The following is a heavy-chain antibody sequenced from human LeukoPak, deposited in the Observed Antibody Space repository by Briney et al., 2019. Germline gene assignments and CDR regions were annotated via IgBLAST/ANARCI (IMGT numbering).Heavy chain of an antibody. J-gene: IGHJ4*02. Sequence: ASVKVSCKASGYTFTGYYMHWVRQAPGQGLEWMGRINPNSGGTNYAQKFQGRVTMTRDTSISTAYMELSRLRSDDTAVYYCARGAYYYDSSGYYQSDYWGQGTLVTVSS. V-gene: IGHV1-2*06. CDR2: INPNSGGT. CDR3: ARGAYYYDSSGYYQSDY. D-gene: IGHD3-22*01. CDR1: GYTFTGYY.